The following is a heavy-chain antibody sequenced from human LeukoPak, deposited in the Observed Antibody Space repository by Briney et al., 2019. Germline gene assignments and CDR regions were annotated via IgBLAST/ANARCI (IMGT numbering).Heavy chain of an antibody. J-gene: IGHJ3*02. V-gene: IGHV3-21*01. Sequence: GGSLRLSCAASGFTFSSYSMNWVRQAPGKGLEWVSSISSSSSYTYYADSVKGRFTISRDNAKNSLYLQMNSLRAEDTAVYYCARDREYSGSYPASFDIWGQGTMVTVSS. CDR2: ISSSSSYT. CDR1: GFTFSSYS. CDR3: ARDREYSGSYPASFDI. D-gene: IGHD1-26*01.